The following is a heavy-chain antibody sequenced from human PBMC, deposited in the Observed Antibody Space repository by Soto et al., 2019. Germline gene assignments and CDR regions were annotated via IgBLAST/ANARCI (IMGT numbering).Heavy chain of an antibody. Sequence: EVQLVESGGGLVQPGGSLRLSCTASGFTFDGYWMHWVRQGPGKGLVWVSRINGVGKTRDYADSVKGRFTISRDNAKNTLFLQMNSLRADDTAFYYCTRGGYSYDSSGAFDYWGLGTRVTVSS. V-gene: IGHV3-74*01. J-gene: IGHJ4*02. CDR1: GFTFDGYW. CDR3: TRGGYSYDSSGAFDY. D-gene: IGHD3-22*01. CDR2: INGVGKTR.